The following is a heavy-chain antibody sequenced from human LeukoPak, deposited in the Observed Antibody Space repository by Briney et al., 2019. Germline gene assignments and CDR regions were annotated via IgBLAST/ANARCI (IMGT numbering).Heavy chain of an antibody. J-gene: IGHJ5*02. D-gene: IGHD2-15*01. CDR3: ARGADGVSSNSRGWFDP. CDR1: GFTFSSYE. CDR2: ISTSSSYI. V-gene: IGHV3-21*01. Sequence: GGSLRLSCAASGFTFSSYEMNCVRQAPGKGLEWVSSISTSSSYIYYADSVKGRFTISRDNARNSLYLQMNTLRAEDTAVYSCARGADGVSSNSRGWFDPWGQGTLVTVSS.